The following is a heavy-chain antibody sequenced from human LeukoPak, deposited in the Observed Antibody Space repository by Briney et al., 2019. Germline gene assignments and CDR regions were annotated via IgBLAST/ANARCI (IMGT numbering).Heavy chain of an antibody. D-gene: IGHD3-3*01. CDR2: IKLDGSEK. J-gene: IGHJ4*02. V-gene: IGHV3-7*03. CDR1: GFTFGKYW. CDR3: ARDQYDTWSRRGNFDS. Sequence: GGSLRLSCVASGFTFGKYWMSWVRQAPGKGLEWVANIKLDGSEKNYVDSVKGRFTISRDNTKNSLYLQMNSLRAEDTAVYYCARDQYDTWSRRGNFDSWGQGTLVIVSS.